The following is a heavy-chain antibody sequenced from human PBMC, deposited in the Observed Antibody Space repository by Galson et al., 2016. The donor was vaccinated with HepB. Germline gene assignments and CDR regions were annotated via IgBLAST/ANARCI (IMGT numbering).Heavy chain of an antibody. CDR3: AGDGGGLFEGSGMNDAFDI. Sequence: SETLSLTCTVSGGSISSFYWNWIRQPPGKGLEWIGYIYYTGSTNYNPSLKSRVTMSVDTSKDQFSLKLTSVTAADTAIYYCAGDGGGLFEGSGMNDAFDIWGQGTMVTVSS. D-gene: IGHD3-16*01. CDR1: GGSISSFY. J-gene: IGHJ3*02. CDR2: IYYTGST. V-gene: IGHV4-59*01.